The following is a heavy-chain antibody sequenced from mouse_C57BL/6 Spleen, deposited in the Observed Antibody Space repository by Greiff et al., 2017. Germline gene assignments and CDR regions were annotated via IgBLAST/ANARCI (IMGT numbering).Heavy chain of an antibody. CDR2: IDPENGDT. Sequence: EVKLVESGAELVRPGASVKLSCTASGFNIKDDYMHWVKQRPEQGLEWIGWIDPENGDTEYASKFQGKATITADTSSNTAYLQLSSLTSEDTAVYYCTTGRRDYAMDYWGQGTSVTVSS. CDR3: TTGRRDYAMDY. V-gene: IGHV14-4*01. CDR1: GFNIKDDY. J-gene: IGHJ4*01.